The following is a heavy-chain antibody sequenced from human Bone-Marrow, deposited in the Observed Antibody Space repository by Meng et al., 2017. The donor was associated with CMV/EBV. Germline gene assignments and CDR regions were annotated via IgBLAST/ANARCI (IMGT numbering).Heavy chain of an antibody. D-gene: IGHD3-10*01. J-gene: IGHJ4*02. V-gene: IGHV3-13*03. Sequence: GESLKIPCAACGFTFSSYDMHWVRQATGKGLEWVSVIGTAGETYYSGSVKGQFTISRENAKNSLYLQMNSLRAGDTAVYYCASLRYGSGSHSPYYFDYWGQGTLVTVSS. CDR1: GFTFSSYD. CDR2: IGTAGET. CDR3: ASLRYGSGSHSPYYFDY.